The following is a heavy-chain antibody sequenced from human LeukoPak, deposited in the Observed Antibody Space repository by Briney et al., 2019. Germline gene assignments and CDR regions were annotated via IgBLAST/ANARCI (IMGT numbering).Heavy chain of an antibody. Sequence: GGSLRLSCAASGFTFSKYAMSWVRQAPGKGLEWVSTISGSSGSTYYADSVKGRLTISRDNSKNTLFLQMNSLRAEDTAVYYCAKFVSGDYFDYWGQGILVTVSS. V-gene: IGHV3-23*01. J-gene: IGHJ4*02. CDR1: GFTFSKYA. CDR3: AKFVSGDYFDY. D-gene: IGHD3-10*01. CDR2: ISGSSGST.